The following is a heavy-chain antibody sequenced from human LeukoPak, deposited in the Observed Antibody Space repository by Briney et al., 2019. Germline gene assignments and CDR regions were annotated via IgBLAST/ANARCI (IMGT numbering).Heavy chain of an antibody. J-gene: IGHJ4*02. Sequence: SETLSLTCGVSGGSISNTNWWSWVRQPPGQGLEWIGEISLSGVTNYNPSLKSRVTMSLDRPKNHLSLTLTSVTAADTAVYYCSRESGAFSPFGYWGQGTLVTVSS. D-gene: IGHD1-26*01. V-gene: IGHV4-4*02. CDR3: SRESGAFSPFGY. CDR1: GGSISNTNW. CDR2: ISLSGVT.